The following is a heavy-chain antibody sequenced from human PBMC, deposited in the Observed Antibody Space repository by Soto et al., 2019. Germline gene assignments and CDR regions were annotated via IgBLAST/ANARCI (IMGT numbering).Heavy chain of an antibody. Sequence: QVQLVQSGAEVKKPGASVKVSCKASGYTFTSYAMHWVRQAPGQRLEWMGWINAGNGNTKYSQKFKGRVTITRDTTASTAYIELNSLRSEDTAGYYCGREVVEYSSSFDYYSYYMDVWGKGTTVTVSS. V-gene: IGHV1-3*01. CDR1: GYTFTSYA. CDR3: GREVVEYSSSFDYYSYYMDV. CDR2: INAGNGNT. D-gene: IGHD6-6*01. J-gene: IGHJ6*03.